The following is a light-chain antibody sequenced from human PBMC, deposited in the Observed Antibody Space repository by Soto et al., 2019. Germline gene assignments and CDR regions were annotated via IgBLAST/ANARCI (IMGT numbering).Light chain of an antibody. CDR1: SSDLGSYNL. CDR2: EAT. V-gene: IGLV2-23*01. J-gene: IGLJ2*01. Sequence: QSVLTQPASASGSPGQSITISCTGTSSDLGSYNLVSWYQHHPGKAPKLIIYEATKRPSGISSRFSGSKSGYTASLTISGLQAEDEAFYSCFSYAGRDTLVVSGGGTKLTVL. CDR3: FSYAGRDTLVV.